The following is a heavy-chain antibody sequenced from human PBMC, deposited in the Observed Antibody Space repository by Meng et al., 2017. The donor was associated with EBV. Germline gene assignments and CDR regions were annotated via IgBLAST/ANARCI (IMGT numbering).Heavy chain of an antibody. D-gene: IGHD2-15*01. V-gene: IGHV1-3*01. CDR2: INAGNGNT. Sequence: QFLLVQVGDEVMKPGASGKVSCKASDYTLTSYAMHWVRQAPGQRLEWMGWINAGNGNTKYSQKFQGRVTITRDTSASTAYMELSSLRSEDTAVYYCARRGGVADWFDPWGQGTLVTVSS. J-gene: IGHJ5*02. CDR3: ARRGGVADWFDP. CDR1: DYTLTSYA.